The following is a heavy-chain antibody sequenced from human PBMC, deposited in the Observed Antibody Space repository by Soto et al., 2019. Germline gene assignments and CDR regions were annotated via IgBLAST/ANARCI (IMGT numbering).Heavy chain of an antibody. CDR3: ARSPPLLLASRFEP. J-gene: IGHJ5*02. D-gene: IGHD1-26*01. CDR1: GGSISSSSYY. V-gene: IGHV4-39*01. CDR2: IYYSGST. Sequence: SETLSLTCTVSGGSISSSSYYWGWIRQPPGKGLEWIGSIYYSGSTYYNPSLKSRVTISVDTSKNQFSLKLSSVTAADTAVYYCARSPPLLLASRFEPWGQGTLVTGSS.